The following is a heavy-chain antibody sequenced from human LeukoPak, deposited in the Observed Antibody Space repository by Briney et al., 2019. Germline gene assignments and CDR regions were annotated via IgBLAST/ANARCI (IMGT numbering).Heavy chain of an antibody. CDR2: IYYSGST. V-gene: IGHV4-61*01. J-gene: IGHJ4*02. D-gene: IGHD3-10*01. Sequence: SETLSLTCTVSGGSVSSGSYYWSWIRQPPGKGLEWIGYIYYSGSTNYNPSLKSRVTISVDTSKNQFSLKLSSVTAADTAVYYCARYYYGSGSYQYYFDHWGQGTLVTVSS. CDR3: ARYYYGSGSYQYYFDH. CDR1: GGSVSSGSYY.